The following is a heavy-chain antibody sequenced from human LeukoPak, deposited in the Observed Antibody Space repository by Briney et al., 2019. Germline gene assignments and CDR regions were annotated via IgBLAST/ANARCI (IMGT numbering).Heavy chain of an antibody. J-gene: IGHJ5*02. CDR1: GGSISSSSYY. Sequence: SETLSLTCTVSGGSISSSSYYWGWIRQPPGKGLEWIGSIYYSGSTYYNPFLKSLVTISVDTSKNQFSLKLSAVTAADTAVYYGARRHSSGWYSWGNNWFDPWGQGTLVTVSS. V-gene: IGHV4-39*01. D-gene: IGHD6-19*01. CDR2: IYYSGST. CDR3: ARRHSSGWYSWGNNWFDP.